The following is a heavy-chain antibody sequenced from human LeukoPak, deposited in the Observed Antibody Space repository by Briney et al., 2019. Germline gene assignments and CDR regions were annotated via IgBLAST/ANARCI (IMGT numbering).Heavy chain of an antibody. CDR1: GYTFTSYD. V-gene: IGHV1-8*03. D-gene: IGHD3-22*01. CDR3: ARVSDYDSSGNDAFDI. J-gene: IGHJ3*02. CDR2: MNPNSGNT. Sequence: ASVKVSCKASGYTFTSYDINWVRQATGQGLVWMGWMNPNSGNTGYAQKFQGRVTITRNTSISTAYMELSSLRSEDTAVYYCARVSDYDSSGNDAFDIWGQGTMVTVSS.